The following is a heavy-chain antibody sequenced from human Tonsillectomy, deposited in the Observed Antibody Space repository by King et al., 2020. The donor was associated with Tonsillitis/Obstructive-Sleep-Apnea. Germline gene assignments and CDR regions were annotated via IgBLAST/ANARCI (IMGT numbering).Heavy chain of an antibody. J-gene: IGHJ4*02. CDR3: AMGELWFGDM. Sequence: VQLVESGAEVKKPGASVKVSCKASGYTFTGYYMHWVRQAPGQGLEWMGWINPNSGGTKYAQKFQGRVTMTRDTSITTAYMELSSLRSDDTAVYYCAMGELWFGDMWGQGTLVTVSS. CDR2: INPNSGGT. V-gene: IGHV1-2*02. CDR1: GYTFTGYY. D-gene: IGHD3-10*01.